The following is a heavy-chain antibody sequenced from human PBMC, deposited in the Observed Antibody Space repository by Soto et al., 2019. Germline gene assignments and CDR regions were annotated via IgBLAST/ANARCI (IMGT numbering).Heavy chain of an antibody. CDR2: INPSGGST. V-gene: IGHV1-46*01. Sequence: ASVKVSCKASGYTFTSYYMHWVRQAPGQGLEWMGIINPSGGSTSYAQKFQGRVTMTRDTSTSTVYMELSSLRSEDTAVYYCAKDKDEDFWSGYYTSYYYYGMDVWGQGTTVTVSS. J-gene: IGHJ6*02. CDR1: GYTFTSYY. CDR3: AKDKDEDFWSGYYTSYYYYGMDV. D-gene: IGHD3-3*01.